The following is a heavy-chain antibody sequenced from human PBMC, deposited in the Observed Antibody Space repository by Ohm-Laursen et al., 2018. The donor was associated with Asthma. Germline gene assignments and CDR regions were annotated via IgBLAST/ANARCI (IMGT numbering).Heavy chain of an antibody. CDR2: ISSDGSHK. J-gene: IGHJ4*02. D-gene: IGHD1-7*01. V-gene: IGHV3-30*03. CDR3: ARSVGLTGTTPYYFDY. CDR1: GFTFSIYG. Sequence: SLRLSCAASGFTFSIYGIHWVRQAPGKGLEWVAVISSDGSHKYYGDSVKGRFTISRDNSKNTLYLQMNSLRAEDTAVYYCARSVGLTGTTPYYFDYWGQGTLVTVSS.